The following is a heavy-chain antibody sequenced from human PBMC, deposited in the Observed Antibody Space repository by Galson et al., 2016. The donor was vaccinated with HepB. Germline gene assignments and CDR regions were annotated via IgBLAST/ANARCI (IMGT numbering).Heavy chain of an antibody. Sequence: SLRLSCAASGFSFGDSLMTWVRQAPGKGLEWVGLTKPKRDGGAVEHAAPVKDRFTISRDDSKNILYLQMNSLTTDDTAGYYCGLGIVLAKWGQGTQVTVSS. CDR1: GFSFGDSL. V-gene: IGHV3-15*01. CDR3: GLGIVLAK. D-gene: IGHD2-21*01. J-gene: IGHJ4*02. CDR2: TKPKRDGGAV.